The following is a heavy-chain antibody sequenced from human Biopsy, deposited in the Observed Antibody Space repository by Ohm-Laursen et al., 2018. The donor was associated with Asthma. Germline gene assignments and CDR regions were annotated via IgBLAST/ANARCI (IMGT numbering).Heavy chain of an antibody. D-gene: IGHD4-23*01. Sequence: SLRLSCAASGFTFGDYWMCWVRQPPGKGLEWVSVIYSGGGTYYADSVQGRVTISRDNSKNTLSLQMNSLRAEDTAVYYCARAYGGSFFSGSFDIWGQGTMVTVSS. V-gene: IGHV3-53*01. CDR1: GFTFGDYW. CDR3: ARAYGGSFFSGSFDI. CDR2: IYSGGGT. J-gene: IGHJ3*02.